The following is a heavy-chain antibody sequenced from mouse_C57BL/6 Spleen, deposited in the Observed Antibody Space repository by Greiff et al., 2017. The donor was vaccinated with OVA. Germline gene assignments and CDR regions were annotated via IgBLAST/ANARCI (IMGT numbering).Heavy chain of an antibody. Sequence: VQLQQPGAELVKPGASVKLSCKASGYTFTSYWMQWVNQRPGQGLEWIGEIDPSDSYTNYNQKLKGKATLTVDTSSSTAYMQLSSLTSEDSAVYYCAREGITTVVATDTGYWGQGTTLTVSS. CDR3: AREGITTVVATDTGY. V-gene: IGHV1-50*01. CDR1: GYTFTSYW. J-gene: IGHJ2*01. D-gene: IGHD1-1*01. CDR2: IDPSDSYT.